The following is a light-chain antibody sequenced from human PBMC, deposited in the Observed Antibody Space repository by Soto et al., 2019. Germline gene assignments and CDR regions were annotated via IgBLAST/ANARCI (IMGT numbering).Light chain of an antibody. CDR2: DVN. Sequence: QSALTQPASVSGSPGQSITISCTGTSSDVGGYNYVSWYQQHPGKAPKLMIYDVNNRPSGVSDRFSGSKSGNTASLTISGLQADDDADYYCSSYTSSSSLVFGGGTKVTVL. CDR1: SSDVGGYNY. J-gene: IGLJ2*01. CDR3: SSYTSSSSLV. V-gene: IGLV2-14*01.